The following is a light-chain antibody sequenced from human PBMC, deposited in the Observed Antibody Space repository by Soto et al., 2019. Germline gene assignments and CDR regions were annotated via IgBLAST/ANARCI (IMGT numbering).Light chain of an antibody. V-gene: IGKV4-1*01. CDR1: QSVLYSSNSKNY. J-gene: IGKJ2*02. CDR2: WAS. CDR3: QQYYTSWWT. Sequence: DIVMTQSPESLAVSLGERATINCKSSQSVLYSSNSKNYLAWYQQKPGQPPKLLISWASTRESGVPDRFSGSGSATDFTLTISSLQAQDVVVYYCQQYYTSWWTFGQGTKLQIK.